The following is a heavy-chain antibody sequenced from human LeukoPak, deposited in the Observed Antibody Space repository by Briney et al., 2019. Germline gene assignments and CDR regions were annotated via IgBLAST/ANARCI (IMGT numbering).Heavy chain of an antibody. D-gene: IGHD2-15*01. Sequence: GGSLRLSCAASGFTVSSNYMSWVRQAPGKGLEWVSAISGSGDSTYYADSVKGRFTISRDNSKNTLYLQMNSLRAEDTAVYYCANYCGGGICPADYWGQGTLVTVSS. CDR2: ISGSGDST. CDR1: GFTVSSNY. J-gene: IGHJ4*02. CDR3: ANYCGGGICPADY. V-gene: IGHV3-23*01.